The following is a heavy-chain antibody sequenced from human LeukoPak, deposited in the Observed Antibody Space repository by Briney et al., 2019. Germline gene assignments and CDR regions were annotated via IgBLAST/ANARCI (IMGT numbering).Heavy chain of an antibody. V-gene: IGHV3-7*01. Sequence: GGSLRLSCAASGFTFSSYWMSWVRQAPGKGLEWVANIKQDGSEKYYVDSVKGRFTISRDNAKNSLYLQMNSLRAEDTAVYYCARVPWYDSSGDHWFDPWGQGTLVTVSS. CDR1: GFTFSSYW. CDR2: IKQDGSEK. CDR3: ARVPWYDSSGDHWFDP. J-gene: IGHJ5*02. D-gene: IGHD3-22*01.